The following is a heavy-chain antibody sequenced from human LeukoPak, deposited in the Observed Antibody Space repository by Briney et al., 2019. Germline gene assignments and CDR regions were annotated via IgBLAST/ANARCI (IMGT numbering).Heavy chain of an antibody. CDR1: GFTFSSYS. CDR3: AREGNYYDSSGYFPYLDY. Sequence: GGSLRLSCAASGFTFSSYSMNWVRQAPGKGLEWVSYISSSSSYIYYADSVKGRFTISRDNAKNSLYLQMNSLRAEDTAVYYCAREGNYYDSSGYFPYLDYWGQGTLVTVSS. D-gene: IGHD3-22*01. V-gene: IGHV3-21*05. J-gene: IGHJ4*02. CDR2: ISSSSSYI.